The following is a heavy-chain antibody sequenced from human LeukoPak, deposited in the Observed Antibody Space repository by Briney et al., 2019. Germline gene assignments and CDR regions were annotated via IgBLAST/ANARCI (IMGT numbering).Heavy chain of an antibody. D-gene: IGHD3-22*01. J-gene: IGHJ4*02. CDR2: IHYSGST. CDR3: ARVRDRSSYFYDFDY. V-gene: IGHV4-59*01. Sequence: PSETLSLTCTVSGGSINSYYWSWIRQPPGKGLEWIGCIHYSGSTNYNPSLKSRVTISVDTSKNQFSLRLSSVTAADTAVYYCARVRDRSSYFYDFDYWGQGTLVTASS. CDR1: GGSINSYY.